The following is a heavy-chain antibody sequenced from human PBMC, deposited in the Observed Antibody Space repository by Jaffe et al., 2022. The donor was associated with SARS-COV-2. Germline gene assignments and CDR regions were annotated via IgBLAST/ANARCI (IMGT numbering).Heavy chain of an antibody. J-gene: IGHJ3*02. D-gene: IGHD3-22*01. CDR2: ISSSSSYI. CDR1: GFTFSSYS. Sequence: EVQLVESGGGLVKPGGSLRLSCAASGFTFSSYSMNWVRQAPGKGLEWVSSISSSSSYIYYADSVKGRFTISRDNAKNSLYLQMNSLRAEDTAVYYCARDRALPGHYDSSEPHAFDIWGQGTMVTVSS. CDR3: ARDRALPGHYDSSEPHAFDI. V-gene: IGHV3-21*01.